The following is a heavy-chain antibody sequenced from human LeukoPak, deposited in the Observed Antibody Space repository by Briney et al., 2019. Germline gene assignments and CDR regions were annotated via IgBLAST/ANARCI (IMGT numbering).Heavy chain of an antibody. CDR3: ARWVWFGAYYYGMDV. CDR1: GGSISSYY. D-gene: IGHD3-10*01. CDR2: IYYSGST. V-gene: IGHV4-59*01. Sequence: PSETLSLTCTVSGGSISSYYWSWIRQPPGKGLEWIGYIYYSGSTNYNPSLKSRVTISVDTSKNQFSLKLSSVTAADTAVYYCARWVWFGAYYYGMDVWGQGTTVTVSS. J-gene: IGHJ6*02.